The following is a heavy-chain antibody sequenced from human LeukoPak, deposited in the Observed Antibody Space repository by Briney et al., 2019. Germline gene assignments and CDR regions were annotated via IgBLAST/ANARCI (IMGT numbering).Heavy chain of an antibody. CDR3: ARGVNLHDILTGWFQYYFDY. J-gene: IGHJ4*02. Sequence: ASVKVSCKASGYTFTSYGISWVRQAPGQGLEWMGWISAYNGNTNYAQKLQGRVTMTTDTSTSTAYMELRSLRSDDTAVYYCARGVNLHDILTGWFQYYFDYWGQGTLVTVSS. CDR1: GYTFTSYG. CDR2: ISAYNGNT. D-gene: IGHD3-9*01. V-gene: IGHV1-18*01.